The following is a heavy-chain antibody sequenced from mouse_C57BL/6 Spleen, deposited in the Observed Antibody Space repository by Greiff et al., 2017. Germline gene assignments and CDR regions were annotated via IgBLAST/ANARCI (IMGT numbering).Heavy chain of an antibody. CDR3: ARKGDDSNSFAC. J-gene: IGHJ3*01. Sequence: QVQLQQSDAELVKPGASVKISCKASGYTFTDYTIHWMKQRPEQGLEWIGDIYPRDGSTKYNEKFKGKATLTADKSSSTAYMQLNSLTSEDSAVYFCARKGDDSNSFACWGQGTLVTVSA. CDR2: IYPRDGST. V-gene: IGHV1-78*01. D-gene: IGHD2-5*01. CDR1: GYTFTDYT.